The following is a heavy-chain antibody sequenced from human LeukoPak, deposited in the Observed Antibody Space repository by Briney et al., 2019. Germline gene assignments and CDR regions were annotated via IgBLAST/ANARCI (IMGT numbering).Heavy chain of an antibody. CDR2: ISACNGNT. Sequence: ASVKVSCKASGYTFTSYGISWVRQAPGQGLEWMGWISACNGNTKHAQKLQGRVTMTTDTSTSTAYMELRSLRSDDTAVYYCARPYYYESTGYYLEGLYYFDYWGQGTLVTVSS. CDR3: ARPYYYESTGYYLEGLYYFDY. J-gene: IGHJ4*02. D-gene: IGHD3-22*01. V-gene: IGHV1-18*01. CDR1: GYTFTSYG.